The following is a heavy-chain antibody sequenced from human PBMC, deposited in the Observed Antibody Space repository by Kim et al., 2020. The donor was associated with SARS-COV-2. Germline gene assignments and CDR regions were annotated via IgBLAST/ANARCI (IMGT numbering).Heavy chain of an antibody. CDR1: GFTFSSYA. D-gene: IGHD3-9*01. V-gene: IGHV3-30-3*01. Sequence: GGSLRLSCAASGFTFSSYAMHWVRQAPGKGLEWVAVISYDGSNKYYADSVKGRFTISRDNSKNTLYLQMNSRRAEDTAMYYCYVSPYDILTGYSYRNYYYGMDVWVQGTTVTVSS. CDR3: YVSPYDILTGYSYRNYYYGMDV. CDR2: ISYDGSNK. J-gene: IGHJ6*02.